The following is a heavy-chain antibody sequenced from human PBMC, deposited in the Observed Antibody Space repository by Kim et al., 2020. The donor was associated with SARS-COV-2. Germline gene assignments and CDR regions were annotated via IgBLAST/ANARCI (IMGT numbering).Heavy chain of an antibody. CDR1: GFTFSTHW. Sequence: GGSLRLSCAASGFTFSTHWMTWVRQAPGKGLEWVANIKPDGGEKYFMDSVKGRSTISRDNAKNSLYLQINSLRAEDTAVYYCATDPLEYWGQGILVTVSS. CDR3: ATDPLEY. V-gene: IGHV3-7*03. CDR2: IKPDGGEK. J-gene: IGHJ4*02.